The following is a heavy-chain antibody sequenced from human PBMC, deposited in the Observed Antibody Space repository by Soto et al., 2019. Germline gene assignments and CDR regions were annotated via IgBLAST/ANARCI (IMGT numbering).Heavy chain of an antibody. CDR2: IYYSGST. CDR1: GGSISSGGYY. J-gene: IGHJ5*02. CDR3: ARLYYGGNSRGNWFDP. V-gene: IGHV4-31*03. D-gene: IGHD4-17*01. Sequence: SETLSLTCTVSGGSISSGGYYWSWIRQHPGKGLEWIGYIYYSGSTYYNPSLKSRVTISVDTSKNQFSLKLSSVTAADTAAYYCARLYYGGNSRGNWFDPWGQGTLVTVSS.